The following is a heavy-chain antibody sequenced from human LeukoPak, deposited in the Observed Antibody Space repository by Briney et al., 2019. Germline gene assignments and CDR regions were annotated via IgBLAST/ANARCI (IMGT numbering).Heavy chain of an antibody. J-gene: IGHJ6*03. CDR2: ISSSGSTI. Sequence: GGSLRLSCAASGFTFSDYYMSWIRQAPGKGLEWVSYISSSGSTIYYADSVKGRFTISRDNAKNSLYLQMNSLRAEDTGVYYCVRSKGGQQLIRGRYYYYYYMDVWGKGTAVTVSS. CDR3: VRSKGGQQLIRGRYYYYYYMDV. D-gene: IGHD1-1*01. CDR1: GFTFSDYY. V-gene: IGHV3-11*04.